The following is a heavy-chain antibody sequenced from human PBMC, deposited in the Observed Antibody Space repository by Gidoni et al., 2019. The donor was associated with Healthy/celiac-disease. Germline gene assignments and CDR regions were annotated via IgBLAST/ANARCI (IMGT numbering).Heavy chain of an antibody. V-gene: IGHV4-34*01. CDR3: ARGLKTRDATVGY. CDR1: GRSFSGYY. Sequence: VQLQQCGAGLLKPSETLSLTCPVYGRSFSGYYWSWIRQPPGKGLEWIGEINHRGSTNYNPSLKSRVTISVDTSKNKFSLKLSAGTAADTAVYDCARGLKTRDATVGYWGQGTLVTVSS. D-gene: IGHD4-17*01. CDR2: INHRGST. J-gene: IGHJ4*02.